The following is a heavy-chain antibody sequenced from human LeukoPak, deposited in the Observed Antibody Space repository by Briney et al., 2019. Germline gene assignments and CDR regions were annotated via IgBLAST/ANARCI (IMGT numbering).Heavy chain of an antibody. CDR2: IYYSGST. CDR3: ARFSLMATTFDY. Sequence: SETLSLTCTVSGGSISSYYWSWIRQPPRKGLGWIGYIYYSGSTNYNPSLKSRVTISVDTSKNQFSLKLSSVTAADTAVYYCARFSLMATTFDYWGQGTLVTVSS. V-gene: IGHV4-59*01. J-gene: IGHJ4*02. CDR1: GGSISSYY. D-gene: IGHD5-24*01.